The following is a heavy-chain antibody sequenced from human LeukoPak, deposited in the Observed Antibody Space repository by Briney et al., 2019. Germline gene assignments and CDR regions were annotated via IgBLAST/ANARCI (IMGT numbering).Heavy chain of an antibody. D-gene: IGHD3-10*01. V-gene: IGHV4-38-2*02. J-gene: IGHJ6*02. CDR1: GYSIISGSY. Sequence: SETLSLTCTVSGYSIISGSYWAWLRQPPGKGREWFGHIYHSGTTSYNLSLKSRVTISVDTSNNQFSLKLSSVTAADTAVYYCARVDMVRRLIVMSYYGMDVWGQGTTVTVSS. CDR3: ARVDMVRRLIVMSYYGMDV. CDR2: IYHSGTT.